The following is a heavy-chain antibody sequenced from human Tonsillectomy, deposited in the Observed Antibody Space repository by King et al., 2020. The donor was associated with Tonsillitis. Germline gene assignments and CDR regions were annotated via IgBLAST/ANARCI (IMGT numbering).Heavy chain of an antibody. Sequence: QLQESGPGVVKPSETLSLTCSVSGGSITSGDHFLAWIRQPPGKGLEWSGYMYYIGTIFYNPSLKSRITISGGTSENRFSLKLISVTAADTAVYFCARYVSGRFDYWGQGALVTVSS. J-gene: IGHJ4*02. D-gene: IGHD1-26*01. CDR1: GGSITSGDHF. CDR2: MYYIGTI. CDR3: ARYVSGRFDY. V-gene: IGHV4-39*01.